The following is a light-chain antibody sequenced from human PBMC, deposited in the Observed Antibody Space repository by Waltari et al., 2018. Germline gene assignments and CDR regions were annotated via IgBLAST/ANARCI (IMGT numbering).Light chain of an antibody. J-gene: IGLJ2*01. V-gene: IGLV5-45*02. CDR3: MIWHNSARDVV. Sequence: QAVLTQPSSLSASPGASASLTCTLRSDINVDNYRIYWYQQKPGSPPQYLLKYKSDSDKQKGCGVPSLFSGSKDASANAGSLLISGLQSEDEADYYCMIWHNSARDVVFGGGTKLTVL. CDR1: SDINVDNYR. CDR2: YKSDSDK.